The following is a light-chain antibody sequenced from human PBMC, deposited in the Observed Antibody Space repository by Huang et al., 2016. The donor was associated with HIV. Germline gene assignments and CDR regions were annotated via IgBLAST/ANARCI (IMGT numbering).Light chain of an antibody. CDR1: QDISNY. J-gene: IGKJ5*01. V-gene: IGKV1-33*01. CDR2: DAS. Sequence: DIQMTQSPPSLSASVGDRITITYQASQDISNYLNWYQQKPGKAPKLLIYDASILETGVPPRFSGNKSGPDFTFTISSLQPEDIATYYCQQYDNVSLTFGQGTRLEIK. CDR3: QQYDNVSLT.